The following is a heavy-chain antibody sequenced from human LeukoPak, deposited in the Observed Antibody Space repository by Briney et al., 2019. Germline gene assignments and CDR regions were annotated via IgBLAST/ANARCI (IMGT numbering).Heavy chain of an antibody. J-gene: IGHJ4*02. D-gene: IGHD3-10*01. Sequence: GGSLRLSCAASGFTFSNYAMSWVRQAPGKGLEWVSAISAIDGTTSYADSVKGRFTISRDNSKNTLFLQMNSLRAEDTAVYYCAKDRGIISDYWGQGTLVTVSS. V-gene: IGHV3-23*01. CDR3: AKDRGIISDY. CDR2: ISAIDGTT. CDR1: GFTFSNYA.